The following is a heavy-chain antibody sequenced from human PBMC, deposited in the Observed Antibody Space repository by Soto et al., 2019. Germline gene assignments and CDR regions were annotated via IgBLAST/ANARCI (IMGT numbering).Heavy chain of an antibody. V-gene: IGHV2-5*02. Sequence: QITLKESGPTLVKPTQTLTLTCTFSGFSLSSSGVGVGWIRQPPGKAPEWLALIYWDDDERYNPSLRSRLTITKDTSKSQVVLTMTNMDPVDTATYYCAHRIVGSPFDYWGQGTLATVSS. J-gene: IGHJ4*02. CDR2: IYWDDDE. D-gene: IGHD1-26*01. CDR1: GFSLSSSGVG. CDR3: AHRIVGSPFDY.